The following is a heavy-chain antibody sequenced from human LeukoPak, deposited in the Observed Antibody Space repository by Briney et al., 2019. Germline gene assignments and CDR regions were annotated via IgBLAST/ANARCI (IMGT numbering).Heavy chain of an antibody. CDR2: LNPKTGGT. J-gene: IGHJ5*02. Sequence: ASVNVSCKASGYTLTDHYIHWVRQAPGQGLEWMGWLNPKTGGTNYAQTFQGRVTMTRDTSISTAYMELSRLTSDDTAVYYCARVTANHVSSFDPWGQGTLVTVSS. V-gene: IGHV1-2*02. CDR3: ARVTANHVSSFDP. D-gene: IGHD2-21*02. CDR1: GYTLTDHY.